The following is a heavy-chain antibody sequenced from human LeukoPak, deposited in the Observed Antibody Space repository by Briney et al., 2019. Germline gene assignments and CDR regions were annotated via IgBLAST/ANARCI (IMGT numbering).Heavy chain of an antibody. J-gene: IGHJ6*03. CDR1: GFTFSSYA. D-gene: IGHD6-19*01. CDR2: ITGSGGST. V-gene: IGHV3-23*01. CDR3: ARLLSGWSYYYYYYMDV. Sequence: GGSLRLSCAASGFTFSSYAMSWVRQAPGKGLEWVLAITGSGGSTYYADPVKGRFTISRDNSKNTLYLQMNSLRAEDTAVYYCARLLSGWSYYYYYYMDVWGKGTTVTVSS.